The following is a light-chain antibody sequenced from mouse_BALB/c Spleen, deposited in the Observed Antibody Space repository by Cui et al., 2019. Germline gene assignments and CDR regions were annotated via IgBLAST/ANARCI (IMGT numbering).Light chain of an antibody. Sequence: QIVLTQSPALMSASPGEKVTMTCSASSSVSYMYWYQQKPRSSPKPWIYLTSNLASGVTARFSGSESGTSYSLTISSMEAEDAATYYCQQWSSNPLTFGAGTKLELK. CDR1: SSVSY. CDR2: LTS. CDR3: QQWSSNPLT. J-gene: IGKJ5*01. V-gene: IGKV4-68*01.